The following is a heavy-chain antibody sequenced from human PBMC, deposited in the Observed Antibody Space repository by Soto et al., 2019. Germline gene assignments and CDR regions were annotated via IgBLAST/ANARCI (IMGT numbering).Heavy chain of an antibody. Sequence: QVQLVESGGGVVQPGRSLRLSCAASGFTFSSYGMHWVRQAPGKGLEWVAVISYDGSNKYYADSVKGRFTISRDNSKNTLYLQMNSLRAEDTAVYYCAKAHYGDYGYWGHGTLVTVSS. CDR1: GFTFSSYG. J-gene: IGHJ4*01. D-gene: IGHD4-17*01. V-gene: IGHV3-30*18. CDR3: AKAHYGDYGY. CDR2: ISYDGSNK.